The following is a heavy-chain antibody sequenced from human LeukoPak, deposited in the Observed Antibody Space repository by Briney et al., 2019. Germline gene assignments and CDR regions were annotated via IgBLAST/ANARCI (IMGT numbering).Heavy chain of an antibody. CDR1: GYTFTSYD. CDR2: MNPNSGNT. J-gene: IGHJ6*02. D-gene: IGHD3-3*01. Sequence: ASVKVSCKASGYTFTSYDINWVRQATGQGLEWMGWMNPNSGNTGYAQKFQGRVTMTRHTSISTAYMELSSLRSEDTAVYYCARVGDFWRGYYIYGMDVWGQGTTVTVSS. V-gene: IGHV1-8*01. CDR3: ARVGDFWRGYYIYGMDV.